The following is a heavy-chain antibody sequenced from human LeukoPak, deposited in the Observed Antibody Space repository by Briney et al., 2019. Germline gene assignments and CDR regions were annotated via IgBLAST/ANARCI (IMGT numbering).Heavy chain of an antibody. V-gene: IGHV3-7*01. CDR2: IKQDESKT. J-gene: IGHJ5*02. D-gene: IGHD2-2*01. CDR1: GFTFSSYW. Sequence: GGSLRLSCAASGFTFSSYWMSWVRQAPGKGLEWVANIKQDESKTYYIDSVKGRFTISRDNARNSLFLQINSLTAEDTAVYYCAREASLYCSGNDCYWAFDRWGQGTLVTVSS. CDR3: AREASLYCSGNDCYWAFDR.